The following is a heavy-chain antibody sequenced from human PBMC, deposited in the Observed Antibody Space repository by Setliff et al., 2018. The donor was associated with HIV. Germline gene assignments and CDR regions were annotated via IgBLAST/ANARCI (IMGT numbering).Heavy chain of an antibody. J-gene: IGHJ4*02. CDR1: GYTFTSYG. D-gene: IGHD5-12*01. CDR3: ARDLDSAYDKTLDY. Sequence: GASVKVSCKASGYTFTSYGISWVRQAPGQGLEWMGWISAYNGNTNYAQKLQGRVTMTTDTSSSTAYLDLRSLGSDDTAGYYGARDLDSAYDKTLDYWGQG. CDR2: ISAYNGNT. V-gene: IGHV1-18*01.